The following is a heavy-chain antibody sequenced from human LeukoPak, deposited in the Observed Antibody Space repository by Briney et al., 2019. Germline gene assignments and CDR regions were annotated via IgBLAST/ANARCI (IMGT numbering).Heavy chain of an antibody. V-gene: IGHV4-34*01. CDR1: GGSFSGYY. D-gene: IGHD3-22*01. Sequence: SETLSLTCAVYGGSFSGYYWSWIRQPPGKGLDWIGKINHTTSTYYNPSLKSRVTISVDTSKKQFFLNLSSVTAADTAVYYCARALPYYYDSSGYPPHAFDIWGQGTMVTVSS. CDR3: ARALPYYYDSSGYPPHAFDI. CDR2: INHTTST. J-gene: IGHJ3*02.